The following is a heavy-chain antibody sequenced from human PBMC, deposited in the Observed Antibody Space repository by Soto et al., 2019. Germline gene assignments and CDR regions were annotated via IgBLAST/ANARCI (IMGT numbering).Heavy chain of an antibody. CDR3: ARDLSDIVVVPAAMKSPDNWFDP. V-gene: IGHV1-3*01. D-gene: IGHD2-2*01. CDR2: INAGNGNT. J-gene: IGHJ5*02. Sequence: PSGRVSCKAAGYTFTSYAMHWVRQAHGQRLEWMGWINAGNGNTKYSQKFQGRVTITRDTSASTAYMELSSLRSEDTAVYYCARDLSDIVVVPAAMKSPDNWFDPWGQGTLVTVSS. CDR1: GYTFTSYA.